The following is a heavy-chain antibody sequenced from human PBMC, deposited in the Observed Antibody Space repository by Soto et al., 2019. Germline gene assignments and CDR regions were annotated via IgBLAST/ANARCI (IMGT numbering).Heavy chain of an antibody. CDR2: ISSNGGST. J-gene: IGHJ6*02. CDR1: GFTFSSYP. V-gene: IGHV3-64D*06. D-gene: IGHD3-16*01. CDR3: VKDMSYYYYYGLDV. Sequence: PGGSLRLSCSASGFTFSSYPMYWVRQAPGKGLEYVSVISSNGGSTYYADSVKGRVTISRGNSKNTLYLQMSSLRAEDTAVYYCVKDMSYYYYYGLDVWGQGTTVTVSS.